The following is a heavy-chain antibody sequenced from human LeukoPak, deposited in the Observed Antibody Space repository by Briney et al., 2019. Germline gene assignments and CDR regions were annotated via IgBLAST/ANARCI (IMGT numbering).Heavy chain of an antibody. CDR3: AGLVGRYSSGLYYYYFDY. V-gene: IGHV4-4*02. CDR2: MYLSGTT. D-gene: IGHD3-22*01. CDR1: GFTFSSYAM. Sequence: AGGSLRLSCAASGFTFSSYAMSWVRQPPGKGLEWIGEMYLSGTTHSNPSVKSRVTISIDKSKNQFFLNLSSVTAADTAVYYCAGLVGRYSSGLYYYYFDYWGQGTLVTVSS. J-gene: IGHJ4*02.